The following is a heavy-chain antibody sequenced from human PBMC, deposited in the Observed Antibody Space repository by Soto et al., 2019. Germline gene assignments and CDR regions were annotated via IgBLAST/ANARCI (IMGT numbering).Heavy chain of an antibody. Sequence: QVQLQQWGAGLLKPSETLSLTCAVYGGSFSGYYWSWIRQPPGKGLEWIGEINHSGSTNYNPSLKRRVTISVDTSKNQVSLELRSVTAADTAVYYCARRGAMFDFWRGYSAFGPWGQGPLVTVSS. CDR3: ARRGAMFDFWRGYSAFGP. CDR1: GGSFSGYY. V-gene: IGHV4-34*01. J-gene: IGHJ5*02. D-gene: IGHD3-3*01. CDR2: INHSGST.